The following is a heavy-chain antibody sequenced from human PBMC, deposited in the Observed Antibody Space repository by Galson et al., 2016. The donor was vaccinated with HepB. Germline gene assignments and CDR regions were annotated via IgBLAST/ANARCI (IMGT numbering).Heavy chain of an antibody. V-gene: IGHV1-8*01. D-gene: IGHD5-12*01. CDR1: GYTFTSYD. Sequence: SVKVSCKASGYTFTSYDINWVRQATGQGLEWMGWMNPNIGSTAYAQKFQGRVTMTRDTSISTAYMELSSLRSEDTAVYYCARAVFRGYGLTGYYFDYWGQGTLVTVSS. CDR2: MNPNIGST. J-gene: IGHJ4*02. CDR3: ARAVFRGYGLTGYYFDY.